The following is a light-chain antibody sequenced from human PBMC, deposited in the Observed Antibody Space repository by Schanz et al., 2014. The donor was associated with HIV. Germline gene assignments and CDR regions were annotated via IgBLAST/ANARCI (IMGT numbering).Light chain of an antibody. CDR2: EVT. Sequence: SALTQPASVSGSPGQAITISCTGTSRDVGGSNHVSWYQQHPGKAPKLMIYEVTKRPSGVPDRFSGSKSGNTASLTVSGLQAEDEGIYYCSSYASRNVVLFGGGTKLTVL. CDR3: SSYASRNVVL. J-gene: IGLJ3*02. V-gene: IGLV2-14*01. CDR1: SRDVGGSNH.